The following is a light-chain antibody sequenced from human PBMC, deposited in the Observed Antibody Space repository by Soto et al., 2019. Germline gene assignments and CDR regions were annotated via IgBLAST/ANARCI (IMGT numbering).Light chain of an antibody. Sequence: EIVLAQSPGTLSLSPGERATLSCRASQSVRSNYLAWYQQKPGQAPRLLISGASTRATGIPDRFSGSVSGTDFSLTISRLEPEDFAVYYCQQYVSAPCTFGQGTKLEIK. CDR3: QQYVSAPCT. V-gene: IGKV3-20*01. CDR2: GAS. CDR1: QSVRSNY. J-gene: IGKJ2*02.